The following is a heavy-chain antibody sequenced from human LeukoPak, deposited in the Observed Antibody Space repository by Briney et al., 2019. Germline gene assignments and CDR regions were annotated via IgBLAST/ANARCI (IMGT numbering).Heavy chain of an antibody. D-gene: IGHD1-26*01. Sequence: PGRSLRLSCAASGFTFSSYAMHWVRQAPGKGLEWVAVISYDGSNKYYADSVKGRFTISRDNSKNTLYLQMNSLRAEDTAVYYCARVAGSGSYSETYYFDYWGQGTLVTVSS. J-gene: IGHJ4*02. CDR3: ARVAGSGSYSETYYFDY. CDR2: ISYDGSNK. V-gene: IGHV3-30-3*01. CDR1: GFTFSSYA.